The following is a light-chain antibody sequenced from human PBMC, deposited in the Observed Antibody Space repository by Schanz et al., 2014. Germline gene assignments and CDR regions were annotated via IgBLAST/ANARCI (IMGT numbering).Light chain of an antibody. CDR1: QGIGYA. CDR2: AAT. V-gene: IGKV1-6*01. J-gene: IGKJ1*01. Sequence: AIQMTQSPSSLSASVGDRVNITCRASQGIGYALGWYQQKPGQAPNLLIYAATHLRSGVPSMFSGSGSGTDFTLTISSLQPEDFATYFCLQDYTYSWTFGQGTMVDFK. CDR3: LQDYTYSWT.